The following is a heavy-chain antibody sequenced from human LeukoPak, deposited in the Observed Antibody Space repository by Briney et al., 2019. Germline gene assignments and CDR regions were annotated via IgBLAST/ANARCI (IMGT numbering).Heavy chain of an antibody. CDR2: IYNAKNT. Sequence: SETLSLTCSASGASTSSRYSSWIRQFPGGTLEWIGHIYNAKNTKYNPSLTSRVTISVDTSRNQFSLSLTSLTAADTAIYYCAQTTGWPGFDFWGPGALVTVSS. CDR3: AQTTGWPGFDF. CDR1: GASTSSRY. D-gene: IGHD6-19*01. V-gene: IGHV4-59*08. J-gene: IGHJ4*02.